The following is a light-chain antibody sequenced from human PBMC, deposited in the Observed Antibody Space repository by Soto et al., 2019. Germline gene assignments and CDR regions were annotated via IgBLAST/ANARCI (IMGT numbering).Light chain of an antibody. CDR3: WSYAVGRTYV. Sequence: QSALTQPASVSGSPGQSITISCTGSSSDVGNYNLVSWYQQHPGKAPKLMIYEDTKWPSGVSNRFSGSKSGNTVYLTISGLQAEDEADYYCWSYAVGRTYVFGTGTKVTVL. CDR1: SSDVGNYNL. J-gene: IGLJ1*01. CDR2: EDT. V-gene: IGLV2-23*01.